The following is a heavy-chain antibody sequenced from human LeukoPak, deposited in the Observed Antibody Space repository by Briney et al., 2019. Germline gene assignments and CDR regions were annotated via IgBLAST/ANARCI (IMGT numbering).Heavy chain of an antibody. CDR3: ARGRPGYSSGWTQPPNWFDP. J-gene: IGHJ5*02. CDR2: IKQGGSEK. CDR1: GFPFSSYW. V-gene: IGHV3-7*03. Sequence: GGSLRLSCAASGFPFSSYWMKWVRQAPGKGLEWVANIKQGGSEKYYVDSVKGRFTISRDNAKNSLYLQMNSLRAEDTAVYYCARGRPGYSSGWTQPPNWFDPWGQGTLVTVSS. D-gene: IGHD6-19*01.